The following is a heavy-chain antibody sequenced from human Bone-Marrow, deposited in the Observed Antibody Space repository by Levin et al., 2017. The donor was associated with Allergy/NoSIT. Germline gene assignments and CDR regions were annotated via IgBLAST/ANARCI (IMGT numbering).Heavy chain of an antibody. CDR2: INPNSGGT. CDR1: GYTFTGYY. Sequence: VASVKVSCKASGYTFTGYYMHWVRQAPGQGLEWMGRINPNSGGTNYAQKFQGRVTMTRDTSISTAYMELSRLRSDDTAVYYCARDLDTAPFWFDPWGQGTLVTVSS. V-gene: IGHV1-2*06. J-gene: IGHJ5*02. D-gene: IGHD5-18*01. CDR3: ARDLDTAPFWFDP.